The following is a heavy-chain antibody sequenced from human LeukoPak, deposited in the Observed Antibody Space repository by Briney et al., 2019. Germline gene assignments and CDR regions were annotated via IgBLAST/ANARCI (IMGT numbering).Heavy chain of an antibody. J-gene: IGHJ3*02. D-gene: IGHD7-27*01. V-gene: IGHV4-61*02. Sequence: SETLSLTCTVSGGSISSGSYYWSWIRQPAGKGLEWIGRIYTSGSTNYNPSLKSRVTISVDTSKNQFSLKLSSVTAADTAVYYCARGAWETGDYSDAFDIWGQGTMVTVSS. CDR1: GGSISSGSYY. CDR2: IYTSGST. CDR3: ARGAWETGDYSDAFDI.